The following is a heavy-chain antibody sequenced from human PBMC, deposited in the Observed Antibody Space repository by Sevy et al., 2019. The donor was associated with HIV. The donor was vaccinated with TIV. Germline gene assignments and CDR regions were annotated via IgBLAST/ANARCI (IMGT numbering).Heavy chain of an antibody. J-gene: IGHJ6*02. CDR2: ISYDGSND. Sequence: GGSLRLSCAASGFTFSAFSMHWVRQAPGKGLEWVATISYDGSNDHYADSVKGQFTISRDNSKSSLYLQMNSLRAEDTAVYYCARLCTGFIYYYYYGMDVWGQGTTVTVSS. CDR3: ARLCTGFIYYYYYGMDV. D-gene: IGHD2-2*01. CDR1: GFTFSAFS. V-gene: IGHV3-30-3*01.